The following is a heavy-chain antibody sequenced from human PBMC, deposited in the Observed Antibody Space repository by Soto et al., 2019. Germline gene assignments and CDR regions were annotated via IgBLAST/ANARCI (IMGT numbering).Heavy chain of an antibody. CDR3: ARASVGVVITSYYYGMDV. J-gene: IGHJ6*02. V-gene: IGHV4-30-4*01. Sequence: PSETLSLTCTVSGGSISSGDYYWSWIRQPPGKGLEWIGYIYYSGSTYYNPSLRSRVTISVDTSKNQFSLKLSSVTAADTAVYYCARASVGVVITSYYYGMDVWGQGTTVTVSS. CDR2: IYYSGST. D-gene: IGHD3-3*01. CDR1: GGSISSGDYY.